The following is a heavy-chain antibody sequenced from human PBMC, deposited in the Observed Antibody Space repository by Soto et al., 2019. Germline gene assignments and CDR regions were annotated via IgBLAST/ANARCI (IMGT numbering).Heavy chain of an antibody. D-gene: IGHD5-12*01. V-gene: IGHV1-18*01. CDR3: ATVQLTIALEPEAATIIDHGLDD. Sequence: ASVKVSCKASGYTFNRYGISWVRQAPGQGREGMGGIRAYNGKREYAQKLQGRDTMTTDTSTSTADTELSRLSSDLTAVSYCATVQLTIALEPEAATIIDHGLDDWGQGTLVTVSS. CDR1: GYTFNRYG. J-gene: IGHJ4*03. CDR2: IRAYNGKR.